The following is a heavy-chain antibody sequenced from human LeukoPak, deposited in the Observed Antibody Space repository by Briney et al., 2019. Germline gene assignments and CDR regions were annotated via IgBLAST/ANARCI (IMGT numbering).Heavy chain of an antibody. CDR2: IYPGDSDT. Sequence: PGESLKISCKGSGYSFTSYWIGWVRQMPGKGLEWMGIIYPGDSDTRYSPSFQGHVTISVDESISTAYLQWSSLKASDTAIYYCARHEVGGDSSSGYEYYYYMDVWGKGTAVTVFS. D-gene: IGHD3-3*01. CDR1: GYSFTSYW. CDR3: ARHEVGGDSSSGYEYYYYMDV. J-gene: IGHJ6*03. V-gene: IGHV5-51*01.